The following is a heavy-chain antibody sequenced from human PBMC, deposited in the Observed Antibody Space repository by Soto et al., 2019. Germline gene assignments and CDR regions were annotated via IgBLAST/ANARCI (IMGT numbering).Heavy chain of an antibody. CDR1: GGTFSSYA. V-gene: IGHV1-69*13. J-gene: IGHJ6*02. CDR2: IIPIFGTA. CDR3: ARRGIAVAGTSYYYYGMDV. D-gene: IGHD6-19*01. Sequence: SVKVSCKASGGTFSSYAISWVRQAPGQGLEWMGGIIPIFGTANYAQKFQGRVTITADESTSTAYMELSSLRSEDTAVYYCARRGIAVAGTSYYYYGMDVWGQGTTVTVSS.